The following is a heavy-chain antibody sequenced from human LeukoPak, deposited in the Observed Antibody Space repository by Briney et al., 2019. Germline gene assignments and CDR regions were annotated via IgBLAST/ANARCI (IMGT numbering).Heavy chain of an antibody. D-gene: IGHD2-2*01. Sequence: ASVKVSCKASGYTFTSYGISWVRQAPGQGLEWMGWISAYNGNTNYAQTLQGRVTMTTDTSTSTAYMELRSLRSDDTAVYYCARMGYCSSTSCLWGGYYYYYYGMDVWGQGTTVTVSS. J-gene: IGHJ6*02. CDR1: GYTFTSYG. CDR2: ISAYNGNT. CDR3: ARMGYCSSTSCLWGGYYYYYYGMDV. V-gene: IGHV1-18*01.